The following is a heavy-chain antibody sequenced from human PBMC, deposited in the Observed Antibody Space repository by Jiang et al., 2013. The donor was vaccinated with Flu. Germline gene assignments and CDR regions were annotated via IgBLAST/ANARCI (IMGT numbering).Heavy chain of an antibody. CDR3: ARDVVAGSGSCDY. D-gene: IGHD3-10*01. CDR2: INNDGTVT. V-gene: IGHV3-74*03. J-gene: IGHJ4*02. Sequence: GLVWVSRINNDGTVTQYADSVKGRFTISRGNAKNTLSLQMNSLRDEDTAVYYCARDVVAGSGSCDYWGQGTLVTVSS.